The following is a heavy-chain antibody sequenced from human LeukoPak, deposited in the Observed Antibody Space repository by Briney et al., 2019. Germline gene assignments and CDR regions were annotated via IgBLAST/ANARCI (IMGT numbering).Heavy chain of an antibody. Sequence: GASVKVSCKVSGYTLTELSMHWVQQAPGKGLEWMGGFDPEGGETIYAQKFQGRVTMTEDTSTDTAYMELSSLRSEDTAVYYCATGPQLWRQDGWFDPWGQGTLVTVSS. CDR1: GYTLTELS. CDR2: FDPEGGET. V-gene: IGHV1-24*01. CDR3: ATGPQLWRQDGWFDP. D-gene: IGHD5-24*01. J-gene: IGHJ5*02.